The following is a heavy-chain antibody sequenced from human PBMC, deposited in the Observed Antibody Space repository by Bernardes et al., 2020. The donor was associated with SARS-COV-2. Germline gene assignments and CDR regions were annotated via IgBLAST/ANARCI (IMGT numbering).Heavy chain of an antibody. CDR1: GGSISSYY. J-gene: IGHJ4*02. D-gene: IGHD6-19*01. Sequence: SETLSLTCTVSGGSISSYYWAWIRQTPGTGLAWIGYIYYTGIMNYNPSLESRVTISVDTFKNQISLKLRSVTAADTAVYYCARVYSSGWRSRYYFDYWGQGTLVTVSS. CDR3: ARVYSSGWRSRYYFDY. V-gene: IGHV4-59*01. CDR2: IYYTGIM.